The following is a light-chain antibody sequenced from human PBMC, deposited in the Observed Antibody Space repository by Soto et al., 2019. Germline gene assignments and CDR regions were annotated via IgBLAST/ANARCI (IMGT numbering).Light chain of an antibody. CDR2: ENN. CDR1: SSNIGNNY. V-gene: IGLV1-51*02. J-gene: IGLJ1*01. Sequence: QSVLTQPPSVSAAPGQKVTISCSGRSSNIGNNYVSWYQHLPGTAPKLLIYENNKRPSGIPDRFSGSKSGTSATLGITGLQTGDDADYYCGTWDSSLSAGPYVFGTGTKLTVL. CDR3: GTWDSSLSAGPYV.